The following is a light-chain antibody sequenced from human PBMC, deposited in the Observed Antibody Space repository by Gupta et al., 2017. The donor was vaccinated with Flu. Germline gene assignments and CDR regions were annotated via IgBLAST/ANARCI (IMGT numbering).Light chain of an antibody. V-gene: IGKV1-39*01. J-gene: IGKJ1*01. CDR1: QRISSY. CDR3: QQSVSTPWT. Sequence: PSSLSASIGDRVTITCRASQRISSYLNWYQQKPGKAPKLLIYAAYRVQSGVPSKFSGGGSGTDFNLTISSLQPEDFATYHCQQSVSTPWTFGQGTKVGIK. CDR2: AAY.